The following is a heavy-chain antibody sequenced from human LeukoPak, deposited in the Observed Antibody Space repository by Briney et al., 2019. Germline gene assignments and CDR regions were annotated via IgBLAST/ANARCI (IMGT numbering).Heavy chain of an antibody. CDR3: ARARGYDSGVTGFDP. J-gene: IGHJ5*02. D-gene: IGHD3-10*01. CDR2: INTNTGNP. CDR1: GATFSTST. V-gene: IGHV7-4-1*02. Sequence: ASVKVSCKASGATFSTSTISWVRQAPGQGLEWMGWINTNTGNPTYAQGFTGRFVFSLDTSVRKAYLQISSLKAEDTAVYYCARARGYDSGVTGFDPWGQGTLVTVSS.